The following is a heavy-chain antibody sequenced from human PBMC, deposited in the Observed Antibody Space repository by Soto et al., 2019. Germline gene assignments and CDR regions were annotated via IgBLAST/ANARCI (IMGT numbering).Heavy chain of an antibody. CDR1: GFTFSSYA. J-gene: IGHJ5*02. CDR3: AKEGHYDSSGYYYDWFDP. CDR2: ISGSGGST. Sequence: PGVSLRLSCAASGFTFSSYAMSWVRQAPGKGLEWVSAISGSGGSTYYADSVKGRFTISRDNSKNTLYLQMNSLRAEDTAVYYCAKEGHYDSSGYYYDWFDPWGQGTLVTVSS. D-gene: IGHD3-22*01. V-gene: IGHV3-23*01.